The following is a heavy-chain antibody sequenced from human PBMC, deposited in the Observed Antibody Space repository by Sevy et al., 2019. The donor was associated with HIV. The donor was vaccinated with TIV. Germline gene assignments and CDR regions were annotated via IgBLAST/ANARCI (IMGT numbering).Heavy chain of an antibody. CDR3: TSEYSTSVCMDV. CDR1: GFTFSGSA. CDR2: IRSKANSYAR. Sequence: GGSLRLSCAASGFTFSGSAMHWVRQASGKGLEWVGRIRSKANSYARAYAASVKGRFTISRDDSKNTAYLQMNSLKTDDTAVYYCTSEYSTSVCMDVWGKGTTVTVSS. J-gene: IGHJ6*03. V-gene: IGHV3-73*01. D-gene: IGHD6-6*01.